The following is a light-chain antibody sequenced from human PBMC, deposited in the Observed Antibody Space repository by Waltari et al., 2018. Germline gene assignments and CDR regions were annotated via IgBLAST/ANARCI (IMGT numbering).Light chain of an antibody. CDR1: TSDVGGYNY. J-gene: IGLJ3*02. Sequence: SALTQPRSVSGSPGQSVTISCTGTTSDVGGYNYVSWYQHHPGKAPKLMIFDVTQRPSGVPDRFSGSKSANTASQTISGLQAEDEADYYCCSFAGTYTWVFGGGTKVTVL. V-gene: IGLV2-11*01. CDR3: CSFAGTYTWV. CDR2: DVT.